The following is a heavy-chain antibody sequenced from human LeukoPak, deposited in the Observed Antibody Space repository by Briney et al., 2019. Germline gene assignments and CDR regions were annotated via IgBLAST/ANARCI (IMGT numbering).Heavy chain of an antibody. CDR3: ARGGGYCSSTSCYLNDWSDP. CDR2: ISSSSSYI. J-gene: IGHJ5*02. V-gene: IGHV3-21*01. D-gene: IGHD2-2*03. CDR1: GFTFSSYS. Sequence: GGSLRLSCAASGFTFSSYSMNWVRQAPGKGLEWVSSISSSSSYIYYADSVKGRFTISRDNAKNSLYLQMNSLRAEDTAVYYCARGGGYCSSTSCYLNDWSDPWGQGTLVTVSS.